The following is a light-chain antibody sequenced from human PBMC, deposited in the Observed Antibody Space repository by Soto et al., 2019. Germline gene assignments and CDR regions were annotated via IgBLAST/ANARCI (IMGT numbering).Light chain of an antibody. CDR1: QSVRSN. CDR3: HQYNNYWT. J-gene: IGKJ1*01. CDR2: EAS. Sequence: IGVKQSPATLSVSPGERGTLSRRASQSVRSNLAWFQQKPGQAPRLLIYEASTRATGIPARFSGSGSGTQFTLTISSLQSEDSAVYYCHQYNNYWTFGQGTKVDIK. V-gene: IGKV3-15*01.